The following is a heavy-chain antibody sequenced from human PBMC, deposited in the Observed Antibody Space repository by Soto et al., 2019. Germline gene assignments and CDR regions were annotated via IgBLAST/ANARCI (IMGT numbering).Heavy chain of an antibody. J-gene: IGHJ4*02. CDR1: GGTFSSYT. Sequence: QVQLVQSGAEVKKPGSSVKVSCKASGGTFSSYTISWVRQAPGQGLEWMGRIIPILGIANYAQKFQGRVTITADKSTSTAYMELGILRPEDTGVYYCATRIVGASTGSDCWGQGTLVNVSS. D-gene: IGHD1-26*01. CDR2: IIPILGIA. CDR3: ATRIVGASTGSDC. V-gene: IGHV1-69*02.